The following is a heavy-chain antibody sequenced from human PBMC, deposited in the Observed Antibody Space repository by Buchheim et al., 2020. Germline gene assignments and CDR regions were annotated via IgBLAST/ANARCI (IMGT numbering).Heavy chain of an antibody. CDR2: ISSSSSTI. J-gene: IGHJ6*03. V-gene: IGHV3-48*02. D-gene: IGHD6-13*01. CDR1: GFTFSSYC. Sequence: EVQLLESGGGLVQPGESPRLSCAASGFTFSSYCMNWVRQAPGKGLEWVSYISSSSSTIYYADSVKGRFTISRDNAKNSLYLQMNSLRDGDTATYDCSIRSSWYRFSYYNYMDVWGKGTT. CDR3: SIRSSWYRFSYYNYMDV.